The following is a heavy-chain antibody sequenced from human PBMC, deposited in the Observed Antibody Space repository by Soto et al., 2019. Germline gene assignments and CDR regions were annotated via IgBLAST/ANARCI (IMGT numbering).Heavy chain of an antibody. V-gene: IGHV1-18*01. CDR1: GYTFTSYG. Sequence: QIQLVQSGAEVKKPGASVKVSCRASGYTFTSYGISWVRQAPGQGLEWMGWISGYNGNTNYAQKLQGRVTMTTDTSTSTAYMELRSLRSDDTAVYYCARDRGRIYYSSDSYYDLFDYWGQGTLVTVSS. D-gene: IGHD3-22*01. CDR2: ISGYNGNT. CDR3: ARDRGRIYYSSDSYYDLFDY. J-gene: IGHJ4*02.